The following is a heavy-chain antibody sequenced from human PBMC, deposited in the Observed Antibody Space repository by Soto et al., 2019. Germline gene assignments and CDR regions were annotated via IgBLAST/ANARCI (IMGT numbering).Heavy chain of an antibody. Sequence: EVQMLESGGGLVHPAGSLRLSCAASGFTFSNYAMNWVRQAPGKGLEWVSSISGSGRNTYYADSVKGLLTISRDSSNNTLYLQMNSLRVEDTGVYYFAKDLNGSGSFTSYYHYGMDVWGQGTTVTVSS. CDR1: GFTFSNYA. CDR3: AKDLNGSGSFTSYYHYGMDV. D-gene: IGHD3-10*01. J-gene: IGHJ6*02. V-gene: IGHV3-23*01. CDR2: ISGSGRNT.